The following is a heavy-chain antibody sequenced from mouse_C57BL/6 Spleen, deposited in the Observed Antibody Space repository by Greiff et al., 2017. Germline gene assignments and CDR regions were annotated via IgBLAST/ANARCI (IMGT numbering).Heavy chain of an antibody. CDR3: ARGNLYYYGSSWYFEV. CDR1: GYTFTSYW. CDR2: IHPNSGST. Sequence: QVQLQQPGAELVKPGASVKLSCKASGYTFTSYWMHWVKQRPGQGLEWIGMIHPNSGSTNYNEKFKSKATLTVDKSSSTAYMQLSSLTSEDTAVYYCARGNLYYYGSSWYFEVWGTGTTVTVSS. V-gene: IGHV1-64*01. J-gene: IGHJ1*03. D-gene: IGHD1-1*01.